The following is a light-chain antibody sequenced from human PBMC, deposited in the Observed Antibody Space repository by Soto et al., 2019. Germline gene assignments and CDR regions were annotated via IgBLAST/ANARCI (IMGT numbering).Light chain of an antibody. J-gene: IGLJ2*01. CDR1: SSDVGGYKY. CDR2: DVS. V-gene: IGLV2-14*01. Sequence: QSALTQPASVSGSPGQSITISCTGTSSDVGGYKYVSWYQQHPGKAPKLMIYDVSNRPSGVSNLFSGSKSGNTAALTISGLQAEDEADYYCSSYTTRSILVVFGGGTKLTVL. CDR3: SSYTTRSILVV.